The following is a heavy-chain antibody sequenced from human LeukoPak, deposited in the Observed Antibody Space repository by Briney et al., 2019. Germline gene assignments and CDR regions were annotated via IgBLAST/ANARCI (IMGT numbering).Heavy chain of an antibody. CDR2: INPNSGAT. D-gene: IGHD5-12*01. V-gene: IGHV1-2*06. CDR1: GYTFTDYY. Sequence: ASLKVSCKASGYTFTDYYMHWVRHAPGQGLEWMGRINPNSGATDYAQKFQGRVTMTRDTSISTVYMDLSSLRSDDTAVYYCGRVWLDGQWLHYWGQGTLVTVSS. CDR3: GRVWLDGQWLHY. J-gene: IGHJ4*02.